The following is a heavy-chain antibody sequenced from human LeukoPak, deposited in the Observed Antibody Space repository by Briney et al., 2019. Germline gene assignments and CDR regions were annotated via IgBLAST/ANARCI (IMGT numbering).Heavy chain of an antibody. J-gene: IGHJ5*02. D-gene: IGHD1-26*01. CDR3: ARGGNYWPQWWFDP. CDR2: IYHTGST. CDR1: GGSISTYY. Sequence: SETLSLTCTVSGGSISTYYWSWIRQPPGKGLEWIGYIYHTGSTSYNPSLKSRVTMSLDASKNQFSLELNSVTPADTAVYYCARGGNYWPQWWFDPWGRGTLVSVSS. V-gene: IGHV4-59*01.